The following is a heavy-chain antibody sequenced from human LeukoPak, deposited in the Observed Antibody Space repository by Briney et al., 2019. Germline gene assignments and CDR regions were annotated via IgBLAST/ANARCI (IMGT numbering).Heavy chain of an antibody. CDR3: ARHSRYGDFDL. Sequence: PGGSLRLSCAASEFTFSSYGMNWVRQAPGKGLEWVSYISSSGFTIYYADAVKGRFTISRDNAKNSLYLQMNSLRAEDTAVYYCARHSRYGDFDLWGRGTLVTVSS. CDR2: ISSSGFTI. CDR1: EFTFSSYG. V-gene: IGHV3-48*03. J-gene: IGHJ2*01. D-gene: IGHD2-21*01.